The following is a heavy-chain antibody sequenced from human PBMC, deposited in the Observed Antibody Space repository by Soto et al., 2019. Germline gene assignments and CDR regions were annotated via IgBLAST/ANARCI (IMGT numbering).Heavy chain of an antibody. D-gene: IGHD3-10*01. V-gene: IGHV3-15*01. CDR2: IKNKQDGGTI. CDR1: GFSFNDAW. J-gene: IGHJ3*02. Sequence: GESLKISCAASGFSFNDAWMMWVRQAPGKGLECVGRIKNKQDGGTIDYPAPVKDRFTISGDDSKNTLYLQMNSLKTDDTAVYYCIASFGVSGAYDIWGQGTMVTVSS. CDR3: IASFGVSGAYDI.